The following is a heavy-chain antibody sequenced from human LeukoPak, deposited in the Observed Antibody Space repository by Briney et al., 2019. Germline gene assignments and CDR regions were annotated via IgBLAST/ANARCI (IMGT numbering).Heavy chain of an antibody. CDR1: GYTFTNYG. J-gene: IGHJ6*02. Sequence: ASVKVSCKTSGYTFTNYGMHWVRQAPGQRLEWMGWINAGNGNTKYSQKFQGRVTITRDTSASTAYMGLSSLRSEDTAVYYCASHQYYYDSSGYYYDYYYGMDVWGQGTTVTVSS. CDR3: ASHQYYYDSSGYYYDYYYGMDV. V-gene: IGHV1-3*01. CDR2: INAGNGNT. D-gene: IGHD3-22*01.